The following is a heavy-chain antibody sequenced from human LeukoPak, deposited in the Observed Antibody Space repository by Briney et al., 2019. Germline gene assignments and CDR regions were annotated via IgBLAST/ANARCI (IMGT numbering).Heavy chain of an antibody. CDR1: GGSISSSTYY. CDR2: FYYSGSS. J-gene: IGHJ5*02. CDR3: ARHAKSRSMVRGVIITYWFDP. D-gene: IGHD3-10*01. V-gene: IGHV4-39*01. Sequence: SETLSLTCTVSGGSISSSTYYGGWIRQPPGKGLQWIVSFYYSGSSYYNPPLKSRVTISVDTSKSQFSLKLRSVTAADTAVYYCARHAKSRSMVRGVIITYWFDPWGQGTLVTVSS.